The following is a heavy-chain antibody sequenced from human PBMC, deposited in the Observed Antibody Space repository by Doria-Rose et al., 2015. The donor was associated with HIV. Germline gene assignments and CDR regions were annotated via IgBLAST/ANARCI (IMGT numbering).Heavy chain of an antibody. D-gene: IGHD6-13*01. CDR2: IFSDDER. CDR1: GVSLSSPGMG. CDR3: TRIKSSRWYHKYYFDF. Sequence: QITLKESGPVLVKPTETLMLTCTVSGVSLSSPGMGVSWIRQPPGKALEWLANIFSDDERSYKTSLNSRLTNSRAPSKGQVVLTMTDMDPVDTATYYCTRIKSSRWYHKYYFDFWGQGTLVIVSA. V-gene: IGHV2-26*01. J-gene: IGHJ4*02.